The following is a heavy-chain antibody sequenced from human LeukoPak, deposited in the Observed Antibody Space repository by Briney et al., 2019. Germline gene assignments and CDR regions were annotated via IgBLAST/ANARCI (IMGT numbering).Heavy chain of an antibody. V-gene: IGHV1-69*05. Sequence: ASVKVSCKASGGTFSSYAITWVRQAPGQGLEWMGRIIPIFGTTNYAQKLQGRVTITTDESTSTAYLELSSLRSEDTAVYYCAKDYYYSSGYFDYWGQGTLVTVSS. D-gene: IGHD3-22*01. J-gene: IGHJ4*02. CDR2: IIPIFGTT. CDR3: AKDYYYSSGYFDY. CDR1: GGTFSSYA.